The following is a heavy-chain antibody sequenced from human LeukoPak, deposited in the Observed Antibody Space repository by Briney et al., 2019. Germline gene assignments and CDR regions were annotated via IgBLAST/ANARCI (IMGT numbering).Heavy chain of an antibody. Sequence: ASVKVSCMVSGYTLTELSMHWVRQAPGKGLEWMGGFDPEDGETIYAQKFQGRVTMTEDTSTDTAYMELSSLRSEDTAVYYCATVTTTRYSEDYWGQGTLVTVSS. D-gene: IGHD3-3*01. J-gene: IGHJ4*02. CDR1: GYTLTELS. V-gene: IGHV1-24*01. CDR3: ATVTTTRYSEDY. CDR2: FDPEDGET.